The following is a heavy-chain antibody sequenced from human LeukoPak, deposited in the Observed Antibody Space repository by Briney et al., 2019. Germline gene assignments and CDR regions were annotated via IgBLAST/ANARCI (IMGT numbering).Heavy chain of an antibody. Sequence: ASVKVSCTASGYTFTDYYIHWVRQAPGQGLEWMGWISANSGATNSAQKFQGRVTLTRDTSISTAYMELSRMISDDTAIYYCARAYTSSSFDSWGQGTLVTVSS. CDR3: ARAYTSSSFDS. V-gene: IGHV1-2*02. CDR1: GYTFTDYY. CDR2: ISANSGAT. D-gene: IGHD6-13*01. J-gene: IGHJ5*01.